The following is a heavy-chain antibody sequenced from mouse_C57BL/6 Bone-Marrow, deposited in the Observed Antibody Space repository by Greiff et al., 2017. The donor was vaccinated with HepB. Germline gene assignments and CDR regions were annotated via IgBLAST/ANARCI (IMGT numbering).Heavy chain of an antibody. CDR3: ARDPPLYYYGSSLYYFDY. J-gene: IGHJ2*01. CDR2: ISDGGSYT. V-gene: IGHV5-4*01. Sequence: EVMLVESGGGLVKPGGSLKLSCAASGFTFSSYAMSWVRQTPEKRLEWVATISDGGSYTYYPDNVKGRFTISRDNAKNNLYLQMSQLKSEDTAMYYCARDPPLYYYGSSLYYFDYWGQGTTLTVSS. CDR1: GFTFSSYA. D-gene: IGHD1-1*01.